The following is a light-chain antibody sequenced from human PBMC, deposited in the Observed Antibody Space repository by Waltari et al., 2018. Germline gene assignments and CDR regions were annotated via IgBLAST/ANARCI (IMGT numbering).Light chain of an antibody. J-gene: IGLJ2*01. CDR3: CSYAGSSTYVV. CDR1: SRDVGSYNL. CDR2: EGS. V-gene: IGLV2-23*01. Sequence: QSALTQPASGSGSPGQSITIPCTGTSRDVGSYNLVSWYQHQPGKAPKLMIYEGSKRPSGVSNRFSGSKSGNTASLTISGLQAEDEADYYCCSYAGSSTYVVFGGGTKLTVL.